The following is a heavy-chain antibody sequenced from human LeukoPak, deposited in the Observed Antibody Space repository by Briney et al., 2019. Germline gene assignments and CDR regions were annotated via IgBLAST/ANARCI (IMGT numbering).Heavy chain of an antibody. J-gene: IGHJ6*03. V-gene: IGHV1-18*01. CDR2: INSNTGNT. D-gene: IGHD6-6*01. CDR3: ATSRPLGYYYYYMDV. Sequence: ASVKVSCKASGYTFSNYGITWVRQAPGQGLEWMGWINSNTGNTNYAQKLQGRVTITADESTSTAYMELSSLRSEDTAVYYCATSRPLGYYYYYMDVWGKGTTVTVSS. CDR1: GYTFSNYG.